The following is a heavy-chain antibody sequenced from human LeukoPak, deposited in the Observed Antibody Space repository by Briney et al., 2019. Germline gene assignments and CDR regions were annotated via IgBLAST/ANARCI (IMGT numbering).Heavy chain of an antibody. Sequence: SETLSLTCPVSGGSITSSSSDWGWIRQPPGKGLEWIGTIYYSGTTYYNPSLKSRVTISIDAAKNQFSLMLTSVTAADTAVYYCARVTEAIHGNDAFAIWGQGTMVTVSS. D-gene: IGHD5-12*01. CDR1: GGSITSSSSD. V-gene: IGHV4-39*01. CDR2: IYYSGTT. CDR3: ARVTEAIHGNDAFAI. J-gene: IGHJ3*02.